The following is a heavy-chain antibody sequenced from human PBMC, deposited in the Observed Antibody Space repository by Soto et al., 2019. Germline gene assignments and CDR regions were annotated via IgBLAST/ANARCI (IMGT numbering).Heavy chain of an antibody. CDR1: GFTFSSYD. J-gene: IGHJ6*02. D-gene: IGHD3-3*01. Sequence: GGSVRLSCAASGFTFSSYDMHWVRQATGKGLEWVSAIGTAGDTYYPGSVKGRFTISRENAKNSLYLQMNSLRAGDTAVYYCARGGITIFGVGDGGMDVWGQGTTVTVSS. V-gene: IGHV3-13*01. CDR2: IGTAGDT. CDR3: ARGGITIFGVGDGGMDV.